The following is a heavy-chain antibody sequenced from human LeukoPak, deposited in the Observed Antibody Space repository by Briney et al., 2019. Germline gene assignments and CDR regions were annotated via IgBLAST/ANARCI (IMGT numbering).Heavy chain of an antibody. D-gene: IGHD3-3*01. Sequence: GGSLRLSCAASGFTFSSFAMSWVRQAPGKGLEWVSLLSGNGDATYYADSVKGRFTISRDNSKNTLYLQMNSLRAEDTAIYYCAKDVGITILDYWGQGTLVTVSS. CDR1: GFTFSSFA. J-gene: IGHJ4*02. CDR2: LSGNGDAT. CDR3: AKDVGITILDY. V-gene: IGHV3-23*01.